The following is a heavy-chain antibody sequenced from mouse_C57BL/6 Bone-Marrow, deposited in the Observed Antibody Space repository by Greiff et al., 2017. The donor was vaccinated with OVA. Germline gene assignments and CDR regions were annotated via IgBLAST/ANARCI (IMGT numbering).Heavy chain of an antibody. CDR2: ISSGSSTI. D-gene: IGHD1-1*01. V-gene: IGHV5-17*01. Sequence: DVMLVESGGGLVKPGGSLKLSCAASGFTFSDYGMHWVRQAPEKGLEWVAYISSGSSTIYYADTVKGRFTISRDNAKNTLFLQMTSLRSEDTAMYYCARKTTVVAASGGQGTTLTVSS. CDR3: ARKTTVVAAS. J-gene: IGHJ2*01. CDR1: GFTFSDYG.